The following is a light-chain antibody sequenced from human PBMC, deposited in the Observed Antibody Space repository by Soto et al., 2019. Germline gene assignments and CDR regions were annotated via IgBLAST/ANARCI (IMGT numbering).Light chain of an antibody. CDR1: ESMSIY. CDR3: QQSYKTPT. CDR2: AAS. Sequence: DIQLTQSPSSLSASVGDRVTITCRASESMSIYLNWYQHKPGKAPKLLIYAASSLQSGVPSRFSGSGSGTYFTLTISSLQLEDFATYYCQQSYKTPTFGQGTKVEIK. J-gene: IGKJ1*01. V-gene: IGKV1-39*01.